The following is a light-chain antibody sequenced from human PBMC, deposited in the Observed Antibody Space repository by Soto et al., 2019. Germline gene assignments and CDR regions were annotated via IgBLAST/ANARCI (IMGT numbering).Light chain of an antibody. J-gene: IGKJ2*01. CDR2: AVS. V-gene: IGKV3-20*01. Sequence: EIVLTQSPGTLSSSPGERATLSCRASQSVSSSYLAWYQQKPGQAPRLLIYAVSSRATGIPDRFSGSGSVTDFNPTIRRLEPEDFAVYYCQHYGNSPPYTFGQGTKVDIK. CDR1: QSVSSSY. CDR3: QHYGNSPPYT.